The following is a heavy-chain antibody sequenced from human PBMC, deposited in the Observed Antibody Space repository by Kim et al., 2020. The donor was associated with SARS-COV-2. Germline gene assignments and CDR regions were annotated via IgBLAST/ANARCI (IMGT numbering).Heavy chain of an antibody. D-gene: IGHD3-16*01. J-gene: IGHJ4*02. CDR3: ARGSWWFGVPIESDY. Sequence: GGSLRLSCAASGFTFSSYWMSWVRQAPGKGLEWVANIKQEGSEKYYVDSVKGRFTISRDSAKNSLYLQMNSLRAEDTAVYYCARGSWWFGVPIESDYWGQRTLGTVSS. V-gene: IGHV3-7*04. CDR2: IKQEGSEK. CDR1: GFTFSSYW.